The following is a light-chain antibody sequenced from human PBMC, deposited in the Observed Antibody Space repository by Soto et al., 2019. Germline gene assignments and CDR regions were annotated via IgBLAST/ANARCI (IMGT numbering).Light chain of an antibody. J-gene: IGKJ2*01. Sequence: IVVTHSPPTLSFSPGERATLSYRASQSVSSNLAWYQQKPGRAPRLLIYGASTRATGIPARFSGSGSGTDFTLAISSLEPDDFAIYYCQQCSSYPLTFGQGTRLEIK. V-gene: IGKV3-11*01. CDR1: QSVSSN. CDR2: GAS. CDR3: QQCSSYPLT.